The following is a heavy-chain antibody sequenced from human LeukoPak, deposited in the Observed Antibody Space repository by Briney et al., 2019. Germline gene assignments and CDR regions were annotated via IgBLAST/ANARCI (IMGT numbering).Heavy chain of an antibody. J-gene: IGHJ3*02. Sequence: PGGSLRLSCAASGFTFSSYAMSWVRQAPGKGLEWVSAISGSGGSTYYADSVKGRFTISRDNSKNTLYLQMNSLRAEDTAVYYCAKDQAPYYDFWSGADAFDIWGQGTMVTVSS. V-gene: IGHV3-23*01. CDR3: AKDQAPYYDFWSGADAFDI. CDR1: GFTFSSYA. CDR2: ISGSGGST. D-gene: IGHD3-3*01.